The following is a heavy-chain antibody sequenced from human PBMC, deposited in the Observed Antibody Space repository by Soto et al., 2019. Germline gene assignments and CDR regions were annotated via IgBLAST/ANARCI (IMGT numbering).Heavy chain of an antibody. J-gene: IGHJ6*02. V-gene: IGHV4-59*01. D-gene: IGHD3-9*01. Sequence: SETLSLTCTVSGGSISSYYWSWIRQPPGKGLEWIGYIYYSGSTNYNPSLKSRVTISVDTSKNQFSLKLSSVTAADTAVYYCARDAPLDILTVYSTLPYYYYGMHVSGQATTVTVSS. CDR3: ARDAPLDILTVYSTLPYYYYGMHV. CDR2: IYYSGST. CDR1: GGSISSYY.